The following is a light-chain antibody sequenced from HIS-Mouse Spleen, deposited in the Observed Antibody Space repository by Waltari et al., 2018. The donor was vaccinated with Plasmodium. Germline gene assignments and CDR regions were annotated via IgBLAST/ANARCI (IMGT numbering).Light chain of an antibody. V-gene: IGLV3-1*01. J-gene: IGLJ3*02. Sequence: SYELTQPPSVSVSPGQTASITCSGDKLGDKYACWYQQKPGQYPVLVIYQDSKRPSGIPERFSCSNAGNTATLTISGTQAMDEADYYCQAWDSSTAVFGGGTKLTVL. CDR1: KLGDKY. CDR3: QAWDSSTAV. CDR2: QDS.